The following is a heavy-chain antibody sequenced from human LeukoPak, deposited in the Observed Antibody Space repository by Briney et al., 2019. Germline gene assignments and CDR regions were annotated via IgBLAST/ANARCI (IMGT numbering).Heavy chain of an antibody. CDR1: GFTFSSYW. J-gene: IGHJ4*02. V-gene: IGHV3-7*01. CDR2: IKQDGGEK. D-gene: IGHD5-18*01. CDR3: ARDGYSCGHTPCDY. Sequence: PGGSLRLSCAASGFTFSSYWMTWVRQPPGKGLEWVANIKQDGGEKYYVDSVKGRFTISRDNAKNSLYLQMNSLRAEDTAVYYCARDGYSCGHTPCDYWGQGTLVTVSS.